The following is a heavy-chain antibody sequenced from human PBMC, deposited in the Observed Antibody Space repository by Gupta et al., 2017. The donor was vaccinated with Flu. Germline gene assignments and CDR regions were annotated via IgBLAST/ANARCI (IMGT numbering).Heavy chain of an antibody. CDR3: TRSHELRLGTFDP. V-gene: IGHV5-51*03. D-gene: IGHD3-3*01. CDR2: IYPGDSDT. Sequence: EVQLVQSGAAVKKPGESLTISCKGSGYSFPNYWIAWVRQMPGKGPEWMGSIYPGDSDTRYNPSFQGRVTILADRSTSAAYLQWSGLSPSDTAMYYCTRSHELRLGTFDPWGQGTLVTVSS. J-gene: IGHJ5*02. CDR1: GYSFPNYW.